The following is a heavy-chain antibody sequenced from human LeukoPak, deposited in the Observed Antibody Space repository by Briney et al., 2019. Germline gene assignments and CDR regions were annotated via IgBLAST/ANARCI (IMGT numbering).Heavy chain of an antibody. V-gene: IGHV1-46*01. CDR1: GYTFTSYY. D-gene: IGHD1-26*01. J-gene: IGHJ6*02. Sequence: ASVKVSCKASGYTFTSYYMHWVRQAPGQGLEWMGIINPSGGSTSYAQKFQGRVTMTRDTSTSTVYMELSSLRSEDTAVYYCARDISIQWGLLRHYYYGMDVWGQGTTVTVSS. CDR2: INPSGGST. CDR3: ARDISIQWGLLRHYYYGMDV.